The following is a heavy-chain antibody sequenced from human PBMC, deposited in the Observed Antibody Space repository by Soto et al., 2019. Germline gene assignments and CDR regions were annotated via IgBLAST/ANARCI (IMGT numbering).Heavy chain of an antibody. V-gene: IGHV4-30-4*01. J-gene: IGHJ5*01. CDR2: IYKSATT. D-gene: IGHD2-15*01. CDR1: GDSISTVDYF. CDR3: ARGRYCLTGRCFPNWFDS. Sequence: TLSLTCSVSGDSISTVDYFWAWIRQPPGQSLEYIGYIYKSATTYYNPSFESRVAISLDTSKSQFSLNVTSVTAADTAVYFCARGRYCLTGRCFPNWFDSWGQGTLVTVSS.